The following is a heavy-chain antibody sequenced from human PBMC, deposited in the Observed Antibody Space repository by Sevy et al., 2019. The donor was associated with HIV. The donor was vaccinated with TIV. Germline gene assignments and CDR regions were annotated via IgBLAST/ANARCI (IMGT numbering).Heavy chain of an antibody. D-gene: IGHD2-15*01. J-gene: IGHJ4*02. CDR2: IKQDGSEK. CDR1: GFTFSSYW. CDR3: ARDIGVVETLHGNPDESFDY. V-gene: IGHV3-7*01. Sequence: GGSLRLSCAASGFTFSSYWMSWVRQAPGKGLEWVANIKQDGSEKYYVDSVKGRFTISRDNAKNSLYLQMTSLRAEDTAVYYCARDIGVVETLHGNPDESFDYWGQGTLVTVSS.